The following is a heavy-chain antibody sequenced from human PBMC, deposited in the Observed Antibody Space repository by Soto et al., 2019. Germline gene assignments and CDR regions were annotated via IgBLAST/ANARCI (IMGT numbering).Heavy chain of an antibody. Sequence: GASXKVSWKASGYTFTSYGISWVRQAPGQGLEWMGWINAGNGNTKYSQKFQGRVTITRDTSASTAYMELSSLRSEDTAVYYCASSGSYWGIDYWGQGTLVTVSS. CDR1: GYTFTSYG. CDR2: INAGNGNT. J-gene: IGHJ4*02. CDR3: ASSGSYWGIDY. V-gene: IGHV1-3*01. D-gene: IGHD1-26*01.